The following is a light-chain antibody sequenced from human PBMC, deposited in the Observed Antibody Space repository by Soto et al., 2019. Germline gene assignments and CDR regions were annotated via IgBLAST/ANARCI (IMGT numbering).Light chain of an antibody. V-gene: IGKV3-20*01. CDR1: QSVSSNY. CDR3: QQYGSSSPTT. Sequence: EIVLTQSPDTLSLSPGEGATLSCRASQSVSSNYLAWYQQKPGQAPRLLIYGASTRATGIPDRFSGGGSGTDFTLTSSRLEPEDFAVYYCQQYGSSSPTTFGQGTRLEIE. CDR2: GAS. J-gene: IGKJ5*01.